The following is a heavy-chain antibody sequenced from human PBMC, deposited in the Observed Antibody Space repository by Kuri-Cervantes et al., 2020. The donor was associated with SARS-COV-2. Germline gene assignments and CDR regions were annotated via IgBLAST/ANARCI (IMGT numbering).Heavy chain of an antibody. V-gene: IGHV1-3*01. CDR2: INAVNGNT. Sequence: ASVKVSCKASGYIFTNYALYWVRQAPGQRLEWMGWINAVNGNTKYSQKFQGRVTITRDTSASTAYMELSSLRSEDTALYYCARDRGSQWLAFYDAFDFWGQGTMVTVSS. J-gene: IGHJ3*01. D-gene: IGHD6-19*01. CDR1: GYIFTNYA. CDR3: ARDRGSQWLAFYDAFDF.